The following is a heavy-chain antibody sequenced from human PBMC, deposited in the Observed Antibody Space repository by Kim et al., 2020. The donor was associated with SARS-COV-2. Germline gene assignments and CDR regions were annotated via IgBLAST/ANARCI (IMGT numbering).Heavy chain of an antibody. CDR1: GFTFSSYS. D-gene: IGHD3-22*01. Sequence: GGSLRLSCAASGFTFSSYSMNWVRQAPGKGLEWVSSISSSSSYMYYADSVKGRFTISRDNAKNSLYLQMNSLRAEDTAVYYCARDFEGDYYDSSGPGYYGMDVWGQGYTVIVSS. CDR3: ARDFEGDYYDSSGPGYYGMDV. J-gene: IGHJ6*02. CDR2: ISSSSSYM. V-gene: IGHV3-21*01.